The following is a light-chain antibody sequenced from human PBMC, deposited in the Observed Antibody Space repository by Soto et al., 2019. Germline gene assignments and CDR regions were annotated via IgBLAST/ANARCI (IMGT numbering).Light chain of an antibody. CDR1: QSVSSS. Sequence: EIVMTQSPATLSVSPGERVTLSCRASQSVSSSLAWYQQKPGQAHRLLIYGASTKATGIPSRFSGSGSWTEFTLNISSLTSEDFAVYYCQQYNNWPPFTFGPGTKVDIK. V-gene: IGKV3-15*01. CDR3: QQYNNWPPFT. J-gene: IGKJ3*01. CDR2: GAS.